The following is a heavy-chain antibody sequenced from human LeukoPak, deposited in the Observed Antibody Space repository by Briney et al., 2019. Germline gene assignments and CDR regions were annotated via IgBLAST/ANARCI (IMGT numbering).Heavy chain of an antibody. J-gene: IGHJ4*02. CDR3: ARDLIVGATHYFDS. CDR1: GDSISSSNYY. CDR2: IYYSGAT. V-gene: IGHV4-39*07. Sequence: MTSETLSLTCTVSGDSISSSNYYWGWIRQPPGKGLEWIGTIYYSGATQYSPSLKSRVTLSVDRSQNQFSLKMNSMTAADTAVYYCARDLIVGATHYFDSWGQGTLVTVSS. D-gene: IGHD1-26*01.